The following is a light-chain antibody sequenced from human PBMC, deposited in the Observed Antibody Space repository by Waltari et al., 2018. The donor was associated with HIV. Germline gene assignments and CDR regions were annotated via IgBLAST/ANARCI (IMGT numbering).Light chain of an antibody. CDR2: NVN. V-gene: IGLV2-14*03. J-gene: IGLJ2*01. Sequence: QSALTQPASVSGSPGQSITISCPGTSGDVGGYNFLSWYQNHPGTAPKLIIYNVNSRPSGVSIRFSGSRSANTASLTISGLQAEDEADYFCSSYTSSGPRYVLFGGGTRLTVL. CDR3: SSYTSSGPRYVL. CDR1: SGDVGGYNF.